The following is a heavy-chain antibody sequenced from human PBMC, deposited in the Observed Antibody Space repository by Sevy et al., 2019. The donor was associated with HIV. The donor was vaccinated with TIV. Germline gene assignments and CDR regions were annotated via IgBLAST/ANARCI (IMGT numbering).Heavy chain of an antibody. V-gene: IGHV4-34*01. Sequence: SETLSLTCAVYGGSFSGYYWSWIRQPPGKGLEWIGEINHSGSTNYNPSLKSRVTISVDTSKNQFSLKLSSVTAADTAVYYCARGCLYYYDSSGYQGSFDYWGQGTLVTVSS. CDR3: ARGCLYYYDSSGYQGSFDY. J-gene: IGHJ4*02. D-gene: IGHD3-22*01. CDR2: INHSGST. CDR1: GGSFSGYY.